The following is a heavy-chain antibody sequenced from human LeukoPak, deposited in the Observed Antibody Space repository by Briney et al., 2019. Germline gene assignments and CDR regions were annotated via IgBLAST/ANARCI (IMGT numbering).Heavy chain of an antibody. Sequence: GGALRLSCAGSGFTFRDSAMTWVRQAPGKGLEWVSLIGFSGANTYYADSVKGRFTISRDNSKDTLYLQMNSLRAEDTAIYYCARDIQLSTWGLGTMVTVSS. J-gene: IGHJ3*01. CDR2: IGFSGANT. CDR1: GFTFRDSA. D-gene: IGHD5-24*01. V-gene: IGHV3-23*01. CDR3: ARDIQLST.